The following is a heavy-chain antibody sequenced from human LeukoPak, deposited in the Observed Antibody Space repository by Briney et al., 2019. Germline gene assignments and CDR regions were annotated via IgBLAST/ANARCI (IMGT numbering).Heavy chain of an antibody. CDR2: INHGGST. V-gene: IGHV4-34*01. Sequence: SETLSLTCAVYGGSFSGYYWSWIRQPPGKGLEWIGEINHGGSTNYNPSLKSRVTISVDTSKNQFSLKLSSVTAADTAVYYCATLGYCSGGSCYSDYWGQGTLVTVSS. D-gene: IGHD2-15*01. CDR1: GGSFSGYY. CDR3: ATLGYCSGGSCYSDY. J-gene: IGHJ4*02.